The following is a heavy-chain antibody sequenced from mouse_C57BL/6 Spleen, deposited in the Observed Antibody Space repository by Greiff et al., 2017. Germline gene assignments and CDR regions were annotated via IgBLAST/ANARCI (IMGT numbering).Heavy chain of an antibody. CDR1: GYTFTGYW. J-gene: IGHJ1*03. D-gene: IGHD2-1*01. CDR3: ARLHGNYWYFDV. V-gene: IGHV1-9*01. CDR2: ILPGSGIT. Sequence: VQLQQSGAELMKPGASVKLSCKATGYTFTGYWIEWVKQRPGHGLEWIGEILPGSGITNYNEKFKGKATFTADTSSNTAYMQLSSLTTEDSAIYYCARLHGNYWYFDVWGTGTTVTVSS.